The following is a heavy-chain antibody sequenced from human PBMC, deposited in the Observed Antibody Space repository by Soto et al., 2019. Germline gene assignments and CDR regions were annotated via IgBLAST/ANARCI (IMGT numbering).Heavy chain of an antibody. D-gene: IGHD3-16*02. CDR2: IYSNEDK. V-gene: IGHV2-5*01. CDR3: GHRHEIVRHPI. Sequence: SGPTLVTPTQTLTLTCTFFGFSLTSSGVGVEWDRQPPGTALEWLALIYSNEDKRYPPSVKSRLTISKYTSKNRVVLTMTNMPPLYTATHGSGHRHEIVRHPIWGPGTMV. CDR1: GFSLTSSGVG. J-gene: IGHJ6*01.